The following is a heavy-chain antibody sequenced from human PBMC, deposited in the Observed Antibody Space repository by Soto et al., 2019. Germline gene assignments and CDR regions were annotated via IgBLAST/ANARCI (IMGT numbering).Heavy chain of an antibody. J-gene: IGHJ5*01. Sequence: TLSLTSTVSGGSNSSGDYYWSWIRQPPGKGLEWIGYIYYSGSTYYNPSLKSRVTISVNTSKNQFSLKLSSVTPENPAVYYWTRVFIAADVVAIYTWCQKNLVPVS. CDR1: GGSNSSGDYY. V-gene: IGHV4-30-4*01. CDR3: TRVFIAADVVAIYT. D-gene: IGHD2-15*01. CDR2: IYYSGST.